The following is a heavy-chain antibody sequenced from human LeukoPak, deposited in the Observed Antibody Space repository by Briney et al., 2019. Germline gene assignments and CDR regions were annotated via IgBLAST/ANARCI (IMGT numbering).Heavy chain of an antibody. CDR2: INSNSGGT. D-gene: IGHD3-10*01. CDR3: ARGGSGSGYLYYFDY. Sequence: ASVKVSCKASGYSFNDYSMHWVRQAPGQGLEWMGRINSNSGGTSCVQNFQGRVTMTRDTSINTAYMELSGLTSDDTAVYYCARGGSGSGYLYYFDYWGQGTLVSVSS. V-gene: IGHV1-2*06. CDR1: GYSFNDYS. J-gene: IGHJ4*02.